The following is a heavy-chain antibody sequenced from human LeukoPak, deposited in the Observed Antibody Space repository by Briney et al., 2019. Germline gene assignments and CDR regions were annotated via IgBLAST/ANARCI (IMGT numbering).Heavy chain of an antibody. Sequence: GGSLRLSCAASGFTFTRHWMHWVRQAPGKGLEWVSRIKTDGTNTIYADFVEGRFTISRDNAKNSLYLQMNSLRAEDTAVYYCARDWCSSTSCYTENYYYYMDVWGKGTTVTVSS. CDR1: GFTFTRHW. CDR2: IKTDGTNT. CDR3: ARDWCSSTSCYTENYYYYMDV. J-gene: IGHJ6*03. D-gene: IGHD2-2*02. V-gene: IGHV3-74*01.